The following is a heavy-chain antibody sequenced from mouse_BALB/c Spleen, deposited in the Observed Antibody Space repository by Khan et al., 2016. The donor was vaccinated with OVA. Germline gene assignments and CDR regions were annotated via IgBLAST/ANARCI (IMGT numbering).Heavy chain of an antibody. CDR3: ARQPYYHYYVMDY. Sequence: VQLQESGPALVAPSQSLSITCTISGFSLTDYGVHWVRQPPGKGLEWLVVIWSDGSTTYNSALKSRLSISKDNSKSQVFLKMNSLQTDDTAVYYCARQPYYHYYVMDYWGQGTSVTVSP. V-gene: IGHV2-6-1*01. J-gene: IGHJ4*01. CDR1: GFSLTDYG. D-gene: IGHD2-10*01. CDR2: IWSDGST.